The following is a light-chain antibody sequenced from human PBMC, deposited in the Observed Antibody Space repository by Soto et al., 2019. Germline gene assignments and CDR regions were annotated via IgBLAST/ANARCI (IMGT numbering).Light chain of an antibody. CDR1: QSVNSK. CDR3: QQYDTWPPT. V-gene: IGKV3-15*01. J-gene: IGKJ1*01. Sequence: EIVMTQSPATLSVSPGEGVTLSCGASQSVNSKLAWYQQKPGQAPRVLIYDVSRRATGIPARFSGSGSGTEFTLTISSLQSEDFAVYWCQQYDTWPPTFGQGAKVEVE. CDR2: DVS.